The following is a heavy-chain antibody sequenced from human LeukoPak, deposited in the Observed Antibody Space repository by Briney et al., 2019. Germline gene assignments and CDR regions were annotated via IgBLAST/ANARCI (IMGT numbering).Heavy chain of an antibody. J-gene: IGHJ5*02. D-gene: IGHD6-19*01. CDR1: GFTFSSYA. CDR3: ARLSSGWFNWFDP. Sequence: GASLRLSCAASGFTFSSYAMSWVRQDPGKGLEWVANIKQDGSEKYYVHSVKGRFTISRDNAKNSLYLQMNSLRAEDTAVYYCARLSSGWFNWFDPWGQGTLVTVSS. V-gene: IGHV3-7*01. CDR2: IKQDGSEK.